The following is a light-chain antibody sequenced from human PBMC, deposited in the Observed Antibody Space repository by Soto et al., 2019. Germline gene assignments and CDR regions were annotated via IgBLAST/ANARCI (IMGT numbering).Light chain of an antibody. V-gene: IGKV3-11*01. CDR3: HQRGSWPLT. CDR2: DTY. J-gene: IGKJ4*01. CDR1: QNVSYF. Sequence: EIVLTQSPASLSLSPCERATLSSRASQNVSYFFAWYRQKPGQAPRLLIYDTYHRATGFPARFSGSGSGTDFTLTISSLEPEDSAVYYCHQRGSWPLTFGGGTKVDIK.